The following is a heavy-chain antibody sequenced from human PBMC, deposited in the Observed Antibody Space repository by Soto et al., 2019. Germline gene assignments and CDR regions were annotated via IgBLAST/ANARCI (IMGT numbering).Heavy chain of an antibody. D-gene: IGHD2-2*01. Sequence: PSETLSLTCAVYAGTFSGYYWSWIRQPPGKGLEWIGEINHSGSTNYNPSLKSRVTISVDRSKNQFSLKLSSVTAADTAVYYCARVPDRWGQGTLVT. CDR1: AGTFSGYY. CDR2: INHSGST. J-gene: IGHJ5*02. CDR3: ARVPDR. V-gene: IGHV4-34*01.